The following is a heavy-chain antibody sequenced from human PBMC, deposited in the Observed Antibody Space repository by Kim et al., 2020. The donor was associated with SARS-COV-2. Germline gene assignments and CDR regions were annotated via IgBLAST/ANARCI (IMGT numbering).Heavy chain of an antibody. V-gene: IGHV3-73*01. CDR3: TREGDYYGMDV. Sequence: GGSLRLSCVASGFTFSGAGMHWVRQASGKGLEWVGRIRSKVNNDATAYPASVKGRITISRDDSKNMAYLQISGLKTEDTAVYYCTREGDYYGMDVCGQGTTVTVSS. CDR1: GFTFSGAG. J-gene: IGHJ6*02. CDR2: IRSKVNNDAT.